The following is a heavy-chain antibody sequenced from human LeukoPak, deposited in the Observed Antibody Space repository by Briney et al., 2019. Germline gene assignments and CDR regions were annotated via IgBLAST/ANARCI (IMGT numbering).Heavy chain of an antibody. CDR1: GYTFTSYY. V-gene: IGHV1-46*01. Sequence: ASVKVSCKASGYTFTSYYMHWVRQAPGQGLEWMGIINPSGGSTSHAQKFQGRVTMTRDTSTSTVYMELSSLRSEDTAVYYCARQEYYYDSSGYAFDIWGQGTMVTVSS. CDR3: ARQEYYYDSSGYAFDI. D-gene: IGHD3-22*01. J-gene: IGHJ3*02. CDR2: INPSGGST.